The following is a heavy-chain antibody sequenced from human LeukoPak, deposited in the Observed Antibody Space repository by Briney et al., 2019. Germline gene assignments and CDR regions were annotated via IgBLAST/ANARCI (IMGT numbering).Heavy chain of an antibody. CDR1: GFTFSTYA. D-gene: IGHD6-13*01. J-gene: IGHJ6*02. CDR3: ANDAAQQQLSNLFYGMDV. Sequence: GGSLRLSCAASGFTFSTYAMSWVRQAPGKGLEWVSGISGSDGSTYYADSVKGRFTISRDNSKNTLYLQMNSLRAEDTAVYFCANDAAQQQLSNLFYGMDVWGQGTTVTVSS. CDR2: ISGSDGST. V-gene: IGHV3-23*01.